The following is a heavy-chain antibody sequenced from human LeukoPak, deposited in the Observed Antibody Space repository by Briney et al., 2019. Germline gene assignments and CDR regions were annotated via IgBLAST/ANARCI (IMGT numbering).Heavy chain of an antibody. V-gene: IGHV4-39*07. CDR2: IYYSGST. CDR1: GGSISSSSYY. CDR3: ARIGTCESSSTSCSIYFDY. D-gene: IGHD2-2*01. J-gene: IGHJ4*02. Sequence: SETLSLTCTVSGGSISSSSYYWGWIRQPPGKGLEWIGSIYYSGSTYYNPSLKSRVTISVDTSKNQFSLKLSSVTAADTAVYYCARIGTCESSSTSCSIYFDYWGQGTLVTVSS.